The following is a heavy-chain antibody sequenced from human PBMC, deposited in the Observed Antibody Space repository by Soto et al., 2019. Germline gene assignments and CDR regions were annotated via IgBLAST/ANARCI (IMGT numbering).Heavy chain of an antibody. CDR3: ARDLGDYYDSSGYYYSDAFDI. V-gene: IGHV6-1*01. J-gene: IGHJ3*02. D-gene: IGHD3-22*01. Sequence: SQTLSLTCAISGDSVSSNSAAWNWIRQSPSRGLEWLGRTYYRSKWNNDYAVSVKSRITINPDTSKNQFSQKLNSVTPEDTAVYYCARDLGDYYDSSGYYYSDAFDIWGQGTMVTVSS. CDR1: GDSVSSNSAA. CDR2: TYYRSKWNN.